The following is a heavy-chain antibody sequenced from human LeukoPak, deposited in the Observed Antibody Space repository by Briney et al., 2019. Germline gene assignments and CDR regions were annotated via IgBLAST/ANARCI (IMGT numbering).Heavy chain of an antibody. V-gene: IGHV3-74*01. CDR1: GFTFSSYW. J-gene: IGHJ4*02. D-gene: IGHD3-16*02. Sequence: PGGSLRLSCAASGFTFSSYWMHWVRQAPGKGLVWVSRINSDGGSTSYADSVKGRFTISRDNAKNTLYLQMNSLRAEDTAVYYCARVISLYYFDYWGQGTLVTVSS. CDR2: INSDGGST. CDR3: ARVISLYYFDY.